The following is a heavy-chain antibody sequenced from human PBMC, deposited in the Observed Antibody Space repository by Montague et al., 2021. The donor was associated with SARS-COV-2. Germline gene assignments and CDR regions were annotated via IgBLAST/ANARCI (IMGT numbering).Heavy chain of an antibody. V-gene: IGHV3-30*04. CDR1: GFTFSSYA. J-gene: IGHJ3*02. D-gene: IGHD1-7*01. CDR2: ISYDGSNK. CDR3: ATELELSAFDI. Sequence: SLRLSCAASGFTFSSYAMHWVRQAPGKGLEWVAVISYDGSNKYYVDSVKGRFTISRDNSKNTLYLQMNSLRAEDTAVYHCATELELSAFDIWGQGTMVTVSS.